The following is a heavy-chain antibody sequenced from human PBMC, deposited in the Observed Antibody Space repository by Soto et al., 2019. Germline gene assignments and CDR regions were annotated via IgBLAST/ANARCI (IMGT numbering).Heavy chain of an antibody. CDR2: INPNSGGT. J-gene: IGHJ3*02. V-gene: IGHV1-2*04. D-gene: IGHD7-27*01. CDR3: ARASWGFDAFDI. Sequence: VHQAPGQGLEWMGWINPNSGGTNYAQKFQGWVTMTRDTSISTAYMELSRLRSDDTAVYYCARASWGFDAFDIWGQGTMVTVSS.